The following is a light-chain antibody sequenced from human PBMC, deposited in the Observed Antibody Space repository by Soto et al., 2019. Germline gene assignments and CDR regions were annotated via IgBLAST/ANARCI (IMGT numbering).Light chain of an antibody. CDR2: EVS. CDR1: SSDVGGYKY. Sequence: QSALTQPPSASGSPGQSVTISCTGTSSDVGGYKYVSWYQQHPGKAPKLMIYEVSKRPSGVPDRFSGSKSGNTASLTVSGLQAEDEADYYCSSYAGSNIPVVFGGGTQLTVL. CDR3: SSYAGSNIPVV. V-gene: IGLV2-8*01. J-gene: IGLJ2*01.